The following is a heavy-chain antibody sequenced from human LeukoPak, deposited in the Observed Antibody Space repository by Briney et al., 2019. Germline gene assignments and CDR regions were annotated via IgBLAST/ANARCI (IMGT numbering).Heavy chain of an antibody. J-gene: IGHJ6*03. CDR3: AKRADGCSGVSCYYYYMDV. D-gene: IGHD2-15*01. Sequence: GGPLRLSCAASGFTFSNYAMNWVRQAPGKGLERVSTISGVGDSTYYAESVKGRFTMSRDNSKNTVYLQMNSLRVEDTAIYYCAKRADGCSGVSCYYYYMDVWGKGTTVTVSS. V-gene: IGHV3-23*01. CDR1: GFTFSNYA. CDR2: ISGVGDST.